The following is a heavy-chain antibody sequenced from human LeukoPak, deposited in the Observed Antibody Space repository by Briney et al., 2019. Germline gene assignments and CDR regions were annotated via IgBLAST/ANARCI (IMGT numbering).Heavy chain of an antibody. Sequence: GGSLRLSCAASGFTFSTYSMNWVRRAPGKGLEWVSYISSSSSIYYADSVKGRFTISRDNAKNSLYLQMNSVRAEDTAVYYCARGIRTYVGVSDYWGQGTLVTVSS. CDR1: GFTFSTYS. D-gene: IGHD1-26*01. CDR2: ISSSSSI. CDR3: ARGIRTYVGVSDY. V-gene: IGHV3-48*01. J-gene: IGHJ4*02.